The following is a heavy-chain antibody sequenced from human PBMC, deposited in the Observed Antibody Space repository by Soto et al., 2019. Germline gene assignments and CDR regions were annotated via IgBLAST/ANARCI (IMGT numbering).Heavy chain of an antibody. V-gene: IGHV4-59*01. D-gene: IGHD6-6*01. CDR3: ARSIAVPSSHIDH. CDR2: VYDTGST. CDR1: GGSISGYY. Sequence: SETLSLTCSVSGGSISGYYWSWIRQAPGKGLEWIGYVYDTGSTSYNPSLQSRVTISVDTSKKQFSLSLRLVTAADTAVYFCARSIAVPSSHIDHWGQGTLVTVSS. J-gene: IGHJ1*01.